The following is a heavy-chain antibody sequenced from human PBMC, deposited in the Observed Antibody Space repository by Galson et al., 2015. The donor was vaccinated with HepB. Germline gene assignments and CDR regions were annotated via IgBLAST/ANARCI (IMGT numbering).Heavy chain of an antibody. D-gene: IGHD6-13*01. CDR3: ARGPTRLPQQPTPGFFQH. J-gene: IGHJ1*01. CDR1: GFTFSSYS. CDR2: ISSSSSTI. Sequence: SLRLSCAASGFTFSSYSMNWVRQAPGKGLEWASYISSSSSTIYYADSVKGRFTISRDNAKNSLYLQMNSLRDEDTAVYYCARGPTRLPQQPTPGFFQHWGQGTLVTVSS. V-gene: IGHV3-48*02.